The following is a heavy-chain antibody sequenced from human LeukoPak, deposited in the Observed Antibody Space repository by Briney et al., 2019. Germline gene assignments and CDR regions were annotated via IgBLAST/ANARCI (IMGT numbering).Heavy chain of an antibody. J-gene: IGHJ4*02. V-gene: IGHV3-49*03. Sequence: GGSLRLSCTASGFTFGAYPMSWFRLARGKGLEWVGCIRSKGYGGTTEYAASVKGRFTISRDDSKNIAYLQMNSLKTEDTAVYFCTRDDGDVEYWGQGTLVTVSS. CDR1: GFTFGAYP. D-gene: IGHD4-17*01. CDR2: IRSKGYGGTT. CDR3: TRDDGDVEY.